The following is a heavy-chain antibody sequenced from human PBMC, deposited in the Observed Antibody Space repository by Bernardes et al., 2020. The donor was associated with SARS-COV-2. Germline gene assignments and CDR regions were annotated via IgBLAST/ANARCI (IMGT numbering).Heavy chain of an antibody. CDR3: ARDHGDFQYSFDF. J-gene: IGHJ4*02. V-gene: IGHV3-11*01. D-gene: IGHD4-17*01. CDR2: ISSGGSSI. Sequence: GSLRLSCAASGFTFSDAYMSWIRQAPGKGLEWVAYISSGGSSIYYGYSVKGRFTISRDNANDSVYLQMDSLRVEDTAMYYCARDHGDFQYSFDFWGQGILVTVSS. CDR1: GFTFSDAY.